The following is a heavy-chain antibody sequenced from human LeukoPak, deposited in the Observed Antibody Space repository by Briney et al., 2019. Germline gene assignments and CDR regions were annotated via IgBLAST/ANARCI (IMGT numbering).Heavy chain of an antibody. Sequence: PSETLSLTCTVSGGSISSYYWSWIRQPPGKGLEWIGYIYYSGSTNYNPSLKSRVTISVDTSKNQFSLKLSSVTAADTAVYYCATSAVAGTGGYWGQGTLVTVSS. D-gene: IGHD6-19*01. V-gene: IGHV4-59*01. CDR2: IYYSGST. CDR3: ATSAVAGTGGY. J-gene: IGHJ4*02. CDR1: GGSISSYY.